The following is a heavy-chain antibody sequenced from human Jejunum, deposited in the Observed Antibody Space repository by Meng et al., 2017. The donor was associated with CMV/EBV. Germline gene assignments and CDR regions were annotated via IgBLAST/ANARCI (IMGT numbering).Heavy chain of an antibody. D-gene: IGHD1-26*01. CDR1: GFIFSSAW. V-gene: IGHV3-53*01. J-gene: IGHJ4*02. CDR3: ARGFVGSTTAFDR. CDR2: IYSGGST. Sequence: SCAASGFIFSSAWMNRVRQAPGKGLAWVSVIYSGGSTYYADSVKGRFTISRDNSKNTLYLQMNSLRVEDTALYYCARGFVGSTTAFDRWGQGTLVTVSS.